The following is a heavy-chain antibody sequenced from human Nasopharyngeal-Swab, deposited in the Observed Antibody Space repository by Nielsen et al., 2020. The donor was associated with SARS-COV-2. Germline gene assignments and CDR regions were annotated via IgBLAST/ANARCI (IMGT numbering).Heavy chain of an antibody. CDR3: ARSRLPGVFSVTASWYFDL. V-gene: IGHV3-53*01. Sequence: WIRQPPGKGLEWVSVIYSGGSRHYADSVKGRFTISRDNSKNALYLQMNSLRAKDTAVYYCARSRLPGVFSVTASWYFDLWGRGTLVTVSS. CDR2: IYSGGSR. J-gene: IGHJ2*01. D-gene: IGHD2-21*02.